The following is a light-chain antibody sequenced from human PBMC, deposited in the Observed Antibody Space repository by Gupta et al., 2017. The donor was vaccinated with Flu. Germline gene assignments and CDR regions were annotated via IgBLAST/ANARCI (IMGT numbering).Light chain of an antibody. Sequence: QSVLTQPPSASGTPGQRVTISCSGSSSNIGSNYVYWYQQFPGTAPKLLIYRNNERPSGVPDRFSGSKSDTSASLAISGLRSEDEATYYCAAWDDNLSGSWVFGGGTKLTVL. J-gene: IGLJ3*02. CDR3: AAWDDNLSGSWV. V-gene: IGLV1-47*01. CDR2: RNN. CDR1: SSNIGSNY.